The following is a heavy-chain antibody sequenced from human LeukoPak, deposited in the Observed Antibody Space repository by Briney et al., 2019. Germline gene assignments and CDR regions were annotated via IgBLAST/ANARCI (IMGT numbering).Heavy chain of an antibody. D-gene: IGHD3-10*01. CDR3: ARAVTYFYGSVTYDWFES. CDR1: GFTVSSNY. CDR2: IYSGGST. Sequence: GGSLRLSCAASGFTVSSNYMSWVRQAPGKGLECVSVIYSGGSTYYADSVKGRFTISRDNAKNTVYLQMNSLRADDTAMYYCARAVTYFYGSVTYDWFESWGQGTLVTVSS. J-gene: IGHJ5*01. V-gene: IGHV3-66*01.